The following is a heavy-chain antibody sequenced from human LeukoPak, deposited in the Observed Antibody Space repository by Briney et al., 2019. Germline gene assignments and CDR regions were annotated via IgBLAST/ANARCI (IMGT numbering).Heavy chain of an antibody. CDR3: ARASYDYDFWSGYSSMGSYFDY. Sequence: ASVKVSCKASGYTFTSYAMHWVRQAPGQGLEWMGRINPNNGDTNYAQKFRGRVTMARDTSITTVYMELSRLRSDDTAVYYCARASYDYDFWSGYSSMGSYFDYWGQGTLVTVSS. V-gene: IGHV1-2*06. D-gene: IGHD3-3*01. J-gene: IGHJ4*02. CDR1: GYTFTSYA. CDR2: INPNNGDT.